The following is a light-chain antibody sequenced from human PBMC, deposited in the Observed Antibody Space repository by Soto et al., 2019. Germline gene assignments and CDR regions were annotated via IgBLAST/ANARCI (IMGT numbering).Light chain of an antibody. J-gene: IGLJ3*02. CDR1: SGHSSYI. CDR2: LEGNGSY. Sequence: QLVLTQSSSSSASLGSSVKLTCTLSSGHSSYIIAWHQQQPGKAPRYLMKLEGNGSYNKGSGVPDRFSGSSSGADRYLTISNLQFEDEADYYCETWDSNTRVFGGGTKVTVL. V-gene: IGLV4-60*02. CDR3: ETWDSNTRV.